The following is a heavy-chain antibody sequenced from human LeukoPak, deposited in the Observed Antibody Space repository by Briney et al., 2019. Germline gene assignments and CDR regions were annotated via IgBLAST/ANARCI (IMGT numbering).Heavy chain of an antibody. J-gene: IGHJ3*02. CDR2: IWYDGSNK. CDR1: GFTFSSYG. V-gene: IGHV3-33*08. CDR3: AREDYGDYAFDI. D-gene: IGHD4-17*01. Sequence: PGGSLRLSCAASGFTFSSYGMHWVRQAPGKGLEWVAVIWYDGSNKYYADSVKGRFTISRDNSKNTLYLQMNSLRAEDTAVYYCAREDYGDYAFDIWGQGTMVTVSS.